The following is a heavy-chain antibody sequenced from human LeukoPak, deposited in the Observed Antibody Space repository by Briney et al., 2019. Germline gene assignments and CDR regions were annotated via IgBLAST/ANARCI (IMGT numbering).Heavy chain of an antibody. CDR2: INPNSGGT. CDR1: GYTFTGYY. Sequence: ASVKVSCKASGYTFTGYYMHWVRQAPGQGLEWMGWINPNSGGTNYAQKFQGRVTMTRDTSISTAYMELSRLRSDDTAVYYCARSPGHVVTAHYCGQGTLVTVSS. V-gene: IGHV1-2*02. D-gene: IGHD2-21*02. J-gene: IGHJ4*02. CDR3: ARSPGHVVTAHY.